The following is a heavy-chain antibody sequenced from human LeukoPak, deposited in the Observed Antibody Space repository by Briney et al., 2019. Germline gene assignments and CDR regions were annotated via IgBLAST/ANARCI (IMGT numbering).Heavy chain of an antibody. V-gene: IGHV4-34*01. J-gene: IGHJ6*02. CDR1: GGSFSGYY. CDR3: ARGAYYYDSSGYYHYRYYYYGMDV. D-gene: IGHD3-22*01. Sequence: KSSETLSLTCAVYGGSFSGYYWSWIRQPPGKGLEWIGETNHSGSTNYNPSLKSRVTISVDTSKNQFSLKLSSVTAADTAVYYCARGAYYYDSSGYYHYRYYYYGMDVWGQGTTVTVSS. CDR2: TNHSGST.